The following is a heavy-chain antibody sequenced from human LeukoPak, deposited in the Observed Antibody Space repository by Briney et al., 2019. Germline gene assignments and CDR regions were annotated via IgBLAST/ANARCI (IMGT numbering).Heavy chain of an antibody. D-gene: IGHD5-12*01. CDR2: SNPSSGGT. V-gene: IGHV1-2*02. J-gene: IGHJ4*02. CDR3: ARGPGGGYDWLGH. CDR1: GYIFTGYY. Sequence: ASVKVSCKASGYIFTGYYLHWVRQAPGQGLEWMGWSNPSSGGTNYAQKFQGRVTMTRDTSISTAYMELSRLRSDDTAVYYCARGPGGGYDWLGHWGQGTLVTVSS.